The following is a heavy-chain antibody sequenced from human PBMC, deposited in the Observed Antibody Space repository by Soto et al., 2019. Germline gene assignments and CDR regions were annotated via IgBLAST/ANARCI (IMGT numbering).Heavy chain of an antibody. CDR3: ARGRPLLQY. CDR2: ISSSGTTI. Sequence: GGSLRLSCVASGFTFSGYEMNWVRQAPGEGLEWVSYISSSGTTIYYADSVKGRFTISRDNAKNSLYVQMNSLRAEDTAVYYCARGRPLLQYWGQGTLVTVSS. J-gene: IGHJ1*01. V-gene: IGHV3-48*03. CDR1: GFTFSGYE.